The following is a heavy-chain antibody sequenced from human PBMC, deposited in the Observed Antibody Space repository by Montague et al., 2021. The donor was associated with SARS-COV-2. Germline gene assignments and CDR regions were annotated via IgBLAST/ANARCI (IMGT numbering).Heavy chain of an antibody. CDR2: IYYSGST. CDR3: ARNVLLWFGELYYFDY. Sequence: SETLSLTCTVSGGSISSSSYYWGWIRQPPGKGLEWIGRIYYSGSTYYNPSLKSRVTISVDTSKNQFSLTLSSVTAADTAVYYCARNVLLWFGELYYFDYWGQGTLVTVSS. D-gene: IGHD3-10*01. CDR1: GGSISSSSYY. J-gene: IGHJ4*02. V-gene: IGHV4-39*01.